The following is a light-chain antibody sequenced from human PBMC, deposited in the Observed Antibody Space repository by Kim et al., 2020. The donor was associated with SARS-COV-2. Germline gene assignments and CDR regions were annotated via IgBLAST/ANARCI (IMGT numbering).Light chain of an antibody. J-gene: IGLJ3*02. V-gene: IGLV2-14*03. CDR2: DVS. CDR1: SSDVGGYNY. CDR3: SSYTSSSTRV. Sequence: SITNSCPGTSSDVGGYNYVSWYQQHPGKAPKLMIYDVSNRPSGVSNRFSGSKSGNTASLTISGLQAEDEADYYCSSYTSSSTRVFGGGTQLTVL.